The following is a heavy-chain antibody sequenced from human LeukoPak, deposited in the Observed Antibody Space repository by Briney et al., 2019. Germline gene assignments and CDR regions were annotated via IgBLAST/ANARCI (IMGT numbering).Heavy chain of an antibody. D-gene: IGHD2-15*01. CDR2: ISYDGSNK. J-gene: IGHJ3*02. Sequence: GGSLRLSCAASGFTFSSYGMHWVRQAPGKGLEWVAVISYDGSNKYYADSVKGRFTISRDNSKNTPYLQMNSLRAEDTAVYYCAVVAAPLDAFDIWGQGTMVTVSS. CDR1: GFTFSSYG. CDR3: AVVAAPLDAFDI. V-gene: IGHV3-30*03.